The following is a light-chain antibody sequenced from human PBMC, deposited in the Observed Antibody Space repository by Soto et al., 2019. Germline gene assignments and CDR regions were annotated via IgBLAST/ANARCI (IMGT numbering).Light chain of an antibody. J-gene: IGLJ3*02. V-gene: IGLV2-14*02. CDR2: EGS. Sequence: QSVLTQTASVSGSPGQSITISCTGSSSDVGGYNLVSWYQQHPGKAPKLMIYEGSKRPSGVSNRFSGSKSGNTASLTISGLQAEDEADYYCSSYTSSSTNWVFGGGTKLTVL. CDR1: SSDVGGYNL. CDR3: SSYTSSSTNWV.